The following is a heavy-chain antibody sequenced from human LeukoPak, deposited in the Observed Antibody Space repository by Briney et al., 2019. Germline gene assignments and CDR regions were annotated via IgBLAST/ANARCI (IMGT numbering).Heavy chain of an antibody. D-gene: IGHD3-3*01. CDR2: IKQDGSQN. Sequence: GGSLRLSCAASGFIFSNVWMSWVRQAPGKGLEWEANIKQDGSQNYYVDSVKGRFTISRDTARNSLHLQINSLRAEDTAMYYCAIEGSGRSLDPWGQGTLVTVSS. V-gene: IGHV3-7*01. CDR1: GFIFSNVW. J-gene: IGHJ5*02. CDR3: AIEGSGRSLDP.